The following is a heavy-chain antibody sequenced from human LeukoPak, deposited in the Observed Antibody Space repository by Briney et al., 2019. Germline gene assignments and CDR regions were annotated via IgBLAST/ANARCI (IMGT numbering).Heavy chain of an antibody. D-gene: IGHD3-22*01. V-gene: IGHV3-23*01. Sequence: GGSLRLSCAASGFTFSSYAMSWVCQAPGKGLEWVSAISGSGGSTYYADSVKGRFTISRDNSKNTLYLQMNSLRAEDTAVYYCAKGQEAYYYDSSGYSGHFDYWGQGTLVTVSS. CDR3: AKGQEAYYYDSSGYSGHFDY. CDR1: GFTFSSYA. J-gene: IGHJ4*02. CDR2: ISGSGGST.